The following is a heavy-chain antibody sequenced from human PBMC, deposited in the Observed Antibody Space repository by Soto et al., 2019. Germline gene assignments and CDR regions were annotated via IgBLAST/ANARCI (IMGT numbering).Heavy chain of an antibody. Sequence: SETLSLTCTVSGGSISSSSYYWGWIRQPPGKGLEWIGSIYYSGSTNYNPSLKSRVTISVDTSKNQFSLKLSSVTAADTAVYYCARLGPQAVFEYQPLPKYYFDYWGQGTLVTVSS. CDR2: IYYSGST. D-gene: IGHD2-2*01. CDR1: GGSISSSSYY. CDR3: ARLGPQAVFEYQPLPKYYFDY. J-gene: IGHJ4*02. V-gene: IGHV4-39*07.